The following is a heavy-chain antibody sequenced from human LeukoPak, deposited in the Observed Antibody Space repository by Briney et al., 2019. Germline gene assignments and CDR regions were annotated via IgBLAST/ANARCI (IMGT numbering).Heavy chain of an antibody. J-gene: IGHJ4*02. CDR3: GIGENTGTLDY. CDR2: ISAYNGNT. CDR1: GYTFTSYG. V-gene: IGHV1-18*01. D-gene: IGHD3-10*01. Sequence: ASVKVSCKASGYTFTSYGVSWVRQAPGQGLEWMGWISAYNGNTNYAQKLQGRVTMTTDTSTSTAYMELRSLRSDDTAVYYCGIGENTGTLDYWGQGTLVTVSS.